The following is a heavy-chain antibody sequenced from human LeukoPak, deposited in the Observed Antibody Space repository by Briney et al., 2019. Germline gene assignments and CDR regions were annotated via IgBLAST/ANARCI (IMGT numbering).Heavy chain of an antibody. D-gene: IGHD2-2*01. CDR1: GYTFTSYG. J-gene: IGHJ3*02. V-gene: IGHV1-18*01. CDR2: ISAYNGNT. CDR3: ARDVGPGQSLSIYGLPAALGGAFDI. Sequence: GASVKVSCKASGYTFTSYGISWVRQAPGQGLEWMGWISAYNGNTNYAQKLQGRVTMTTDTSTSTAYMELRSLRSDDTAVYYCARDVGPGQSLSIYGLPAALGGAFDIWGQGTMVTVSS.